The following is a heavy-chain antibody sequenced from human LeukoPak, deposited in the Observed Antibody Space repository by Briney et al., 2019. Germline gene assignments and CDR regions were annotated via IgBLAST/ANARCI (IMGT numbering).Heavy chain of an antibody. J-gene: IGHJ3*02. CDR2: INPNSGGT. V-gene: IGHV1-2*02. D-gene: IGHD3-22*01. CDR3: ARDEDYDSSVHDAFDI. Sequence: ASVKVSCKASGYTFTSYYMHWVRQAPGQGLEWMGWINPNSGGTNYAQKFQGRVTMTRDTSISTAYMELSRLRSDDTAVYYCARDEDYDSSVHDAFDIWGQGTMVTVSS. CDR1: GYTFTSYY.